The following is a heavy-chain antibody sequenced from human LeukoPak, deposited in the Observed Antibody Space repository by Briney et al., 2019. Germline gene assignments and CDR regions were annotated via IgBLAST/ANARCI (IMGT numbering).Heavy chain of an antibody. Sequence: SETLSLNCTVSGGSISSHYWSWIRQPPGKGLEWIGYIYYSGSTNYNPSLKSRVTISVDTSKNQFSLKLSSVTAADTAVYYCAREGSSSFWFDPWGQGTLVTVSS. CDR3: AREGSSSFWFDP. V-gene: IGHV4-59*11. D-gene: IGHD6-6*01. CDR2: IYYSGST. CDR1: GGSISSHY. J-gene: IGHJ5*02.